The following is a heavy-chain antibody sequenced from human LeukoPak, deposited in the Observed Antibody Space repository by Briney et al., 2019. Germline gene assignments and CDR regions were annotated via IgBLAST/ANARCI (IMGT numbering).Heavy chain of an antibody. CDR1: GGSIGYYY. Sequence: SETLSLTCSVSGGSIGYYYWSWIRQPPGKGLEWIGYIHKSGSVHYNPSLKSRVTMSIDTSENQFSLELRSVTAADTAMYYCARDGTYYDFWSGYYRFYAFDIWGQGTMVTVSS. D-gene: IGHD3-3*01. V-gene: IGHV4-59*01. CDR2: IHKSGSV. J-gene: IGHJ3*02. CDR3: ARDGTYYDFWSGYYRFYAFDI.